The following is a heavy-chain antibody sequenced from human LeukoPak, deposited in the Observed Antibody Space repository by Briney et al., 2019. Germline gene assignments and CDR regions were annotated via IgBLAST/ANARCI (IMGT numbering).Heavy chain of an antibody. CDR3: AREPPPPAAIRESSGYFDY. V-gene: IGHV3-30-3*01. CDR1: GFTFSSYA. D-gene: IGHD2-2*01. J-gene: IGHJ4*02. Sequence: PGGSLRLSCAASGFTFSSYAMHWVRQAPGKGLEGVAVISYDGSNKYYADSVKGRFTISRDNSKNTLYLQMNSLRAEDTAVYYCAREPPPPAAIRESSGYFDYWGQGTLVTVSS. CDR2: ISYDGSNK.